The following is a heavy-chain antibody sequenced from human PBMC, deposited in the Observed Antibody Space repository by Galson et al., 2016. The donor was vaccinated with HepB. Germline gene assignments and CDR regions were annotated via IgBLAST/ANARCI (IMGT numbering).Heavy chain of an antibody. Sequence: SLRLSCAAAGFTFSNFAMTWVRHAPEKGLEWVSSTDIDGTPYYADSVKGRFTISRDNSKSTLYLQMNSLRVDDTALYYCARSVGSTDYYDTSGYFVSWYFDLWGRGTLVTVSS. CDR3: ARSVGSTDYYDTSGYFVSWYFDL. V-gene: IGHV3-23*01. CDR1: GFTFSNFA. D-gene: IGHD3-22*01. CDR2: TDIDGTP. J-gene: IGHJ2*01.